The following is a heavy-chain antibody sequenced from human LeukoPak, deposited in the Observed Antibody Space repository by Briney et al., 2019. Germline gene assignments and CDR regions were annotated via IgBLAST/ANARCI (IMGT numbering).Heavy chain of an antibody. J-gene: IGHJ3*01. CDR3: ARDPYARVSDWYRRAFDL. CDR1: GGTFNNYA. Sequence: SVKVSCKASGGTFNNYAINWVRQAPGQGLEWMGGIIPIFGSSNYAQKFQGRVTITADESTTTAYMELSSLRSGDTAVYYCARDPYARVSDWYRRAFDLWGQGTMVTVSS. CDR2: IIPIFGSS. V-gene: IGHV1-69*01. D-gene: IGHD6-19*01.